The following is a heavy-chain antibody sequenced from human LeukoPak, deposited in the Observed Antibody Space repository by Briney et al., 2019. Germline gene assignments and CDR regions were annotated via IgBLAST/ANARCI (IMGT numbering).Heavy chain of an antibody. V-gene: IGHV4-59*08. CDR2: IYYSGST. Sequence: PSETLSLTCTVSGGSISSYYWSWIRQPPGKGLEWIGYIYYSGSTNYNPSLKSRVTISVDTSKNQFSLKLSPVTAADTAVYYCARHVRSGSSGWYYWYFDLWGRGTLVTVSS. D-gene: IGHD6-19*01. CDR1: GGSISSYY. J-gene: IGHJ2*01. CDR3: ARHVRSGSSGWYYWYFDL.